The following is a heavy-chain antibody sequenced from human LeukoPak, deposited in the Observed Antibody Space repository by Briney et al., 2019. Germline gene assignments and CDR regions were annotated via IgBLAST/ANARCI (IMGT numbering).Heavy chain of an antibody. J-gene: IGHJ4*02. CDR2: ISGSGSST. V-gene: IGHV3-23*01. Sequence: GGSLRLSCAASGFTFSSYAMSWVRQAPGKGLEWVSVISGSGSSTYYADSVKGRFTISRDNSKNTLYLQMNSLRAEDTAVYYCAKGYYYRSGTNFDYGGQGPLATVPA. CDR3: AKGYYYRSGTNFDY. D-gene: IGHD3-10*01. CDR1: GFTFSSYA.